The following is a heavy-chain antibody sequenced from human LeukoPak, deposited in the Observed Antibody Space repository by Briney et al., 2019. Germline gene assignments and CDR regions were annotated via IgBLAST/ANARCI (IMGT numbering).Heavy chain of an antibody. V-gene: IGHV3-30*03. CDR2: ISYDGSDK. Sequence: GGSLRLSCAASGFTFSTSGMHWVRQAPGKGLEWVADISYDGSDKYYADSVKGRFTISRDNAKNSFYLQMNSLRAEDTAMYYCARQIRGYSGYFDYWGQGSLVTVSS. CDR1: GFTFSTSG. CDR3: ARQIRGYSGYFDY. J-gene: IGHJ4*02. D-gene: IGHD5-18*01.